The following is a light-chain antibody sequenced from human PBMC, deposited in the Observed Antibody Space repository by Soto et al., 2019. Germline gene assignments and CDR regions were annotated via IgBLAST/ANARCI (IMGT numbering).Light chain of an antibody. CDR2: EVT. J-gene: IGLJ2*01. CDR1: SSDIGPYNY. CDR3: SSYATSRDVV. V-gene: IGLV2-14*01. Sequence: QSALTQPASVSGSPGQSITISCIGTSSDIGPYNYVSWYQQHPDKAPKLILYEVTNRPSGASDRFSGSKSGNAAFLTISGLQAEDEADYYCSSYATSRDVVFGGGTQLTVL.